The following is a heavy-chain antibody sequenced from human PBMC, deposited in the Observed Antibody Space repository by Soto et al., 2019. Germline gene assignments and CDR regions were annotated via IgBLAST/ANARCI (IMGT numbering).Heavy chain of an antibody. Sequence: GESLKISCKGSGYKFTNYWLSWVRQTPGKGLEWMRRIDPSDSYINYSPSFRGHVTISIDESISTAHLQWSSLKASDTATYYCAIVTAENAYHSFDFWGQGTLVTVSS. CDR3: AIVTAENAYHSFDF. J-gene: IGHJ4*02. CDR2: IDPSDSYI. V-gene: IGHV5-10-1*01. CDR1: GYKFTNYW.